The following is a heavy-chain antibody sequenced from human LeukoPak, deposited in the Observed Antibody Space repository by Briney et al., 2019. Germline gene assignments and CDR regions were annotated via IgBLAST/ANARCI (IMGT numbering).Heavy chain of an antibody. CDR3: ARDQAAAGTIWFDP. V-gene: IGHV3-11*04. CDR1: GFTFSDYY. Sequence: GGSLRLSCAASGFTFSDYYMSWIRQAPGKGLEWVSYISSSGSTIYYADSLKGRFTISRDNAKNSLYLQMNSLRAEDTAVYYCARDQAAAGTIWFDPWGQGTLVTVSS. D-gene: IGHD6-13*01. CDR2: ISSSGSTI. J-gene: IGHJ5*02.